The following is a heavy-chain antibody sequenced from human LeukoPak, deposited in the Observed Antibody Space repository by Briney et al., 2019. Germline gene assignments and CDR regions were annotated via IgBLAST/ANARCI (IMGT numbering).Heavy chain of an antibody. Sequence: SVKVSRKASGGTFNSYAINWVRQAPGQGLEWMGGSIPMFGTTNFAPEFQGRVTITADEFTNTAYMELTSLKSEDTAVYYCARGTTVTTTVLVPNDAFDIWGQGTMVTVSS. V-gene: IGHV1-69*13. CDR2: SIPMFGTT. CDR3: ARGTTVTTTVLVPNDAFDI. D-gene: IGHD4-17*01. CDR1: GGTFNSYA. J-gene: IGHJ3*02.